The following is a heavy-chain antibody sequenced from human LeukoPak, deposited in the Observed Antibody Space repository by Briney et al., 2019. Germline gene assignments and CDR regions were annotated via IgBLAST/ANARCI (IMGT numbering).Heavy chain of an antibody. CDR3: ARYSSSLDC. CDR2: IFYSGGT. V-gene: IGHV4-59*01. CDR1: GGSISSYY. J-gene: IGHJ4*02. Sequence: SETLSLTCTVSGGSISSYYWSWIRQPPGKGLEWIGYIFYSGGTNYNPSLKSRVTISVDTSKNQFSLKLSSVTAADTAVYYCARYSSSLDCWGQGTLVTVSS. D-gene: IGHD6-13*01.